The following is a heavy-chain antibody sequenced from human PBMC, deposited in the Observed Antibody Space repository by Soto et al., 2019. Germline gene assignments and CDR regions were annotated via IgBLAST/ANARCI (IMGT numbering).Heavy chain of an antibody. CDR1: GGSISSYY. D-gene: IGHD3-22*01. CDR2: IYYSGST. J-gene: IGHJ6*02. V-gene: IGHV4-59*01. Sequence: SETLSLTCTVSGGSISSYYWSWIRQPPGKGLEWIGYIYYSGSTNYNPSLKSRVTISVDTSKNQFSLKLSSVTAADTAVYYCARSDWDDSSGYYFYYYYGMDVWGQGTTVTVSS. CDR3: ARSDWDDSSGYYFYYYYGMDV.